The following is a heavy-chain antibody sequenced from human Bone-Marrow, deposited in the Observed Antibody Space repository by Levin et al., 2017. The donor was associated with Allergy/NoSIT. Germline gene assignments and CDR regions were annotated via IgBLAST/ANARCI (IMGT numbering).Heavy chain of an antibody. CDR3: ATVGLFQKLFRY. J-gene: IGHJ4*02. CDR1: GFTFSDYW. V-gene: IGHV3-7*01. Sequence: GGSLRLSCAASGFTFSDYWMSWVRQAPGKGLEWLANIKHDGSDKYHVDSVKGRFIITRENAKNSLYLQMNSLRAEDTAVYYCATVGLFQKLFRYWGQGTLVTVSS. CDR2: IKHDGSDK. D-gene: IGHD3-22*01.